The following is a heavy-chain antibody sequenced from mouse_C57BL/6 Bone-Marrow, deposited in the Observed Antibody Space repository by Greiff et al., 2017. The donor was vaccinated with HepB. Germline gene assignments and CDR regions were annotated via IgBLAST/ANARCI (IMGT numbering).Heavy chain of an antibody. J-gene: IGHJ4*01. CDR1: GYAFSSYW. V-gene: IGHV1-80*01. CDR3: ASQTGFTGDYAIDY. Sequence: QVQLQQSGAELVKPGASVKISCKASGYAFSSYWMNWVKQRPGKGLEWIGQIYPGDGDTNYNGKFKGKATLTADKSSSTAYMQLSSLNAEDSAVYFCASQTGFTGDYAIDYWGQGTSVTVSS. CDR2: IYPGDGDT.